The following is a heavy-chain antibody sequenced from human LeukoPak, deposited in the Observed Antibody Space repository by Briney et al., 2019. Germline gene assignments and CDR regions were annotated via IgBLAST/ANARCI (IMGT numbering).Heavy chain of an antibody. CDR1: GYTFTSYG. J-gene: IGHJ6*02. D-gene: IGHD3-10*01. CDR3: ARDRSGGSSYYYGMDV. V-gene: IGHV1-18*01. Sequence: ASVKVSCKASGYTFTSYGISWVRQAPGQGLEWMGWISAYNGNTNYAQKLQGRVTMTTDTSTSTAYMELRSLRSDDTAVYYCARDRSGGSSYYYGMDVWGQGTTVTVSS. CDR2: ISAYNGNT.